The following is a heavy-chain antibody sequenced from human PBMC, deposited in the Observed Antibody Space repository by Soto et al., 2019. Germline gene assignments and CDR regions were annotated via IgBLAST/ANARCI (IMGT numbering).Heavy chain of an antibody. Sequence: QVQLVQSGAEVKKPGASVKVSCKASGYTFTSYDINWVRQATGQGLDWMGWMNANSGNTGYAQRLQARVTMPRNTSISTAYMELSSRRSEVTALYDGAGELTVAGNASWGQAPLFTVSS. V-gene: IGHV1-8*01. D-gene: IGHD6-19*01. J-gene: IGHJ5*02. CDR2: MNANSGNT. CDR3: AGELTVAGNAS. CDR1: GYTFTSYD.